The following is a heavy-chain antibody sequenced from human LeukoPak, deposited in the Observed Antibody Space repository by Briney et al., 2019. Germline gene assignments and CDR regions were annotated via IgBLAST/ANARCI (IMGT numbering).Heavy chain of an antibody. D-gene: IGHD2-2*02. J-gene: IGHJ3*02. Sequence: GGSLRLFCAASGFTFSDYYMSWIRQAPGKGLEWVSYISSSGSTIYYADSVKGRFTISRDNAKNSLYLQMNSLRAEDTAVYYCARVSVLYPDAFDIWGQGTIVTVSS. V-gene: IGHV3-11*04. CDR3: ARVSVLYPDAFDI. CDR2: ISSSGSTI. CDR1: GFTFSDYY.